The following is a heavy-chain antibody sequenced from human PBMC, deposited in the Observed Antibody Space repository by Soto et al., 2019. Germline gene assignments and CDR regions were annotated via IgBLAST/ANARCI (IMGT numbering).Heavy chain of an antibody. CDR3: ARSWSGSTSGRVDV. Sequence: GGSLRLSCVASGFTFDYHVMNWVRQVPGKGLEWVGHISWNGYSIGYGGSVRGRFTISRDNAQNTLYLQMNNLRSEDTALYYCARSWSGSTSGRVDVWGRGTTVTVSS. V-gene: IGHV3-9*01. CDR1: GFTFDYHV. CDR2: ISWNGYSI. D-gene: IGHD3-3*01. J-gene: IGHJ6*02.